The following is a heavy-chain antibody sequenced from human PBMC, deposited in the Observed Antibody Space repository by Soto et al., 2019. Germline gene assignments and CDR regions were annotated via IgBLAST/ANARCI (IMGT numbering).Heavy chain of an antibody. D-gene: IGHD1-1*01. V-gene: IGHV1-18*01. CDR1: GYTFTSYG. Sequence: QVHLVQSGAEVKKPGASVKVSCKASGYTFTSYGITWVRQAPGHGLEWMGWISAHNGNTDYAQKLQGRVIVTRDTSTITAYMELRSLISDDTAVYYCARGRYGDYWGQGALVTVSS. CDR3: ARGRYGDY. J-gene: IGHJ4*02. CDR2: ISAHNGNT.